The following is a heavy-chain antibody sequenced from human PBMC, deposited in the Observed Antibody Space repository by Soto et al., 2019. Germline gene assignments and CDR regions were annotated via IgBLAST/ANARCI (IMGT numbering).Heavy chain of an antibody. CDR3: AKEVSLSGYPTNARYYGMGV. J-gene: IGHJ6*02. CDR2: ISYDGSNK. CDR1: GFTFSSYG. V-gene: IGHV3-30*18. Sequence: GGSLRLSCAASGFTFSSYGMHWVRQAPGKGLEWVAVISYDGSNKYYADSVKGRFTISRDNSKNTLYLQMNSLRAEDTAVYYCAKEVSLSGYPTNARYYGMGVWGQGSTVAVSS. D-gene: IGHD3-3*01.